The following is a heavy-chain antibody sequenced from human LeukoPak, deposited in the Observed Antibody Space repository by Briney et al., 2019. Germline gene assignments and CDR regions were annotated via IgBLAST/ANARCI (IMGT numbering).Heavy chain of an antibody. Sequence: PGGSLRLSCAASGFTFSSYAMSWARQAPGKGLEWVSAISGSGGSTYYADSVKGRFTISRDNSKNTLYLQMNSLRAEDTAVYYCARDPNTYYDFWSGYYNMRGYYYYGMDVWGQGTTVTVSS. V-gene: IGHV3-23*01. D-gene: IGHD3-3*01. CDR2: ISGSGGST. CDR3: ARDPNTYYDFWSGYYNMRGYYYYGMDV. CDR1: GFTFSSYA. J-gene: IGHJ6*02.